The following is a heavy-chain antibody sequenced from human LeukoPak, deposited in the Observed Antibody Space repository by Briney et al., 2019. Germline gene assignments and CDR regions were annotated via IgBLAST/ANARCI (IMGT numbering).Heavy chain of an antibody. CDR1: GFTFSSYS. CDR3: ARDLAAAGIN. CDR2: ISSSSSYI. Sequence: GGSLRLSCAASGFTFSSYSMNWVRQAPGKGLEWVSSISSSSSYIYYADSVEGRFTISRDNAKNSLYLQMNSLRAEDTAVYYCARDLAAAGINWGQGTLVTVSS. D-gene: IGHD6-13*01. V-gene: IGHV3-21*01. J-gene: IGHJ4*02.